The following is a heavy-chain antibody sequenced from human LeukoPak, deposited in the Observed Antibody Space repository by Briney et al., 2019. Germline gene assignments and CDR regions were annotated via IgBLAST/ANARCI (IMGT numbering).Heavy chain of an antibody. D-gene: IGHD2-15*01. Sequence: SETLSLTCAVYGGSFSGYYWNWIRQPPGKGLEWIGEINHSGRTNYIPSLKSRVTISVDTSKNQFSLKLTSVTAADTAVYYCARGQVVREYWGQGTLVTVSS. CDR1: GGSFSGYY. CDR3: ARGQVVREY. CDR2: INHSGRT. V-gene: IGHV4-34*01. J-gene: IGHJ4*02.